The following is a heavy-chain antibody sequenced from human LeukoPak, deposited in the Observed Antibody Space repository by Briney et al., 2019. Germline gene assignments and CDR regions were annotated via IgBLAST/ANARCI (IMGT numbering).Heavy chain of an antibody. J-gene: IGHJ4*02. V-gene: IGHV1-69*01. CDR2: IIPIFGTA. CDR3: ARGGGDSSGYYLDY. CDR1: GGTFSSYA. D-gene: IGHD3-22*01. Sequence: AASVKVSCTASGGTFSSYAISWVRQAPGQGLEWMGGIIPIFGTANYAQKFQGRVTITADESTSTAYMELSSLRSEDTAVYYCARGGGDSSGYYLDYWGQGTLVTVSS.